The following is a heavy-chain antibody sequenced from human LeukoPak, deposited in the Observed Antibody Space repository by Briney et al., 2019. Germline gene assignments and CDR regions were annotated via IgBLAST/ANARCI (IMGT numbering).Heavy chain of an antibody. J-gene: IGHJ4*02. CDR2: IRSKAYGGTT. Sequence: GGSLRLSCTASGFTFGDYAMSWVRQAPGKGLEWVGFIRSKAYGGTTEYAASVKGRFTISRDDSKSIAYLQMNSLKTEDTAVYYCTRSEEDYYDSSGYQRYYFDYWGQGTLVTVSS. V-gene: IGHV3-49*04. D-gene: IGHD3-22*01. CDR1: GFTFGDYA. CDR3: TRSEEDYYDSSGYQRYYFDY.